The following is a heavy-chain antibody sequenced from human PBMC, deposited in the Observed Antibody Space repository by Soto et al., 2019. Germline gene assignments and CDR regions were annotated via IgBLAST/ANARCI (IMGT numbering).Heavy chain of an antibody. Sequence: SETLSLTCTVSGGSISSSSYYWGWIRQPPGKGLEWIGSIYYSGSTYYNPSLKSRVTISVDTSKNQFSLKLSSVTAADTAVYYCAGLWGGYYGVDYWGQGTLVTVSS. J-gene: IGHJ4*02. D-gene: IGHD3-3*01. CDR1: GGSISSSSYY. CDR2: IYYSGST. CDR3: AGLWGGYYGVDY. V-gene: IGHV4-39*01.